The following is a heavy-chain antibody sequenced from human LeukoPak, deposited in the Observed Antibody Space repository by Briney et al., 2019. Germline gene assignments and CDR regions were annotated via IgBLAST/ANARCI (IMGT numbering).Heavy chain of an antibody. CDR2: IHHSGSA. D-gene: IGHD1-14*01. V-gene: IGHV4-31*03. CDR3: ARRKADDDGIYWFDP. Sequence: SETLSLTCTVSGDSISSAYYFWSWIRQLPGKGLEWLVNIHHSGSAFYNPSFRSRLTISVDTSKNQFSLKMTSVTAADTAVYYCARRKADDDGIYWFDPWGQGIPVTVSS. J-gene: IGHJ5*02. CDR1: GDSISSAYYF.